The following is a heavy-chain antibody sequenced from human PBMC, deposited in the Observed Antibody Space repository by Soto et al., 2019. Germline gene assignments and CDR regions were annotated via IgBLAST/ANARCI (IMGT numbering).Heavy chain of an antibody. CDR3: ARPLEYSSSEAAFDI. D-gene: IGHD6-6*01. Sequence: PAEPLKIYGNGSGYSFTSYRIGWVRQMPGKGLEWMGIIYPGDSDTRYSPSFQGQVTISADKSISTAYLQWSSLKASDTAMYYCARPLEYSSSEAAFDIWGQGTMVPVSS. CDR1: GYSFTSYR. J-gene: IGHJ3*02. CDR2: IYPGDSDT. V-gene: IGHV5-51*01.